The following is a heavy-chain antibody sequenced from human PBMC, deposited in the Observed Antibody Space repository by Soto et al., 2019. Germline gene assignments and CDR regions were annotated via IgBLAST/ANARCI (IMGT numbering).Heavy chain of an antibody. CDR1: GFTFSNFA. Sequence: GWSLRLSYTGSGFTFSNFAMDWVRQAPGKGLEWVSYIDTRSSRRLYANSVRGRFFISRDDATNSGHLQMDSLSDEDTAVYYCATLDTAAQWGLGT. D-gene: IGHD5-18*01. CDR3: ATLDTAAQ. V-gene: IGHV3-48*02. CDR2: IDTRSSRR. J-gene: IGHJ4*02.